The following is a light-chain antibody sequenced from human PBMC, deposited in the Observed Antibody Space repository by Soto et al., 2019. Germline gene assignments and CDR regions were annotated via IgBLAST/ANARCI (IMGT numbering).Light chain of an antibody. V-gene: IGLV2-14*02. J-gene: IGLJ1*01. CDR1: SSDVGTYNL. CDR2: EVS. Sequence: QSALTQPASVSGSPGQSITISCTGTSSDVGTYNLVSWYQQHPGKAPKLMIHEVSNRPSGVSNRFSGSKSGNTASLTISGFQAEDEADYYCSSFTSSRAYVFGSGTKVTVL. CDR3: SSFTSSRAYV.